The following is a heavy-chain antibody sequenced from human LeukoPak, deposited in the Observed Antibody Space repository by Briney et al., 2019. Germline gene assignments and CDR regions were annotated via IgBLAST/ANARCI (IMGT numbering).Heavy chain of an antibody. CDR2: ISSSGSAL. J-gene: IGHJ4*02. V-gene: IGHV3-48*03. CDR3: ARDLIRLWPGGLGY. CDR1: GLTFSSYE. Sequence: PGGSLRLSCAASGLTFSSYEMNWVRQAPGKGLEWVSSISSSGSALYYADSVKGRFTISRDNAKNSLYLQMNSLRVDDTAVYYCARDLIRLWPGGLGYWGQGTLVTVSS. D-gene: IGHD5-18*01.